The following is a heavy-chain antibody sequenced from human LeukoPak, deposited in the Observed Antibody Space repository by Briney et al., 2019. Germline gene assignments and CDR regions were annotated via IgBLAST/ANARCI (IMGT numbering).Heavy chain of an antibody. J-gene: IGHJ5*02. CDR2: INHSGST. Sequence: PSETLSLTCAVYGGSFSGYYWSWIRQPPGKGLEWIGEINHSGSTNYNPSLKSRVTISVDTSKNQFSLKLSSVTAADTAVYYCARGSRRFDPWGQGTLVTASS. V-gene: IGHV4-34*01. CDR3: ARGSRRFDP. CDR1: GGSFSGYY.